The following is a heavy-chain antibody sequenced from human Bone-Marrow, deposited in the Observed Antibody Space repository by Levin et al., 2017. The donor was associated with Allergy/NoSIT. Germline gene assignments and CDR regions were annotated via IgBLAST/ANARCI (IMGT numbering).Heavy chain of an antibody. CDR1: GVSINTGDYY. Sequence: LRLSCTVSGVSINTGDYYWSWIRQHPGKGLEWVAYIYYTGSTYYNPSLNGRGTISFDTSGNQFALKLTSVTAADTAVYYCGIRGATTASWRQGTLVTVSS. D-gene: IGHD1-26*01. CDR3: GIRGATTAS. V-gene: IGHV4-31*03. J-gene: IGHJ5*02. CDR2: IYYTGST.